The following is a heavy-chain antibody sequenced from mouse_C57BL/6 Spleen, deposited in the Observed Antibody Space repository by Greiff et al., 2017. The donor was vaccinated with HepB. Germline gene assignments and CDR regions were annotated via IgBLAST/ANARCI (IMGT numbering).Heavy chain of an antibody. V-gene: IGHV1-26*01. CDR3: ARGDDDDSSYY. CDR2: INPNNGGT. D-gene: IGHD2-4*01. J-gene: IGHJ2*01. CDR1: GYTFTDYY. Sequence: EVQLQQSGPELVKPGASVKISCKASGYTFTDYYMHWVKQSHGKSLEWIGAINPNNGGTSYNQKFKGKATLTVDKSSSTAYLELRSLTSEDSAVYYCARGDDDDSSYYWGQGTTLTVSS.